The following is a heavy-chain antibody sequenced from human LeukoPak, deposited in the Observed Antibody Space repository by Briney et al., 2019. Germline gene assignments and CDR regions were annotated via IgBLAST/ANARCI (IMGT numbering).Heavy chain of an antibody. CDR2: IIPILGIA. V-gene: IGHV1-69*04. Sequence: SVKVSCKASGGTFSSYAISWVRQAPGQGLEWMGRIIPILGIANYAQKFQGRVTITADKSTSTAYMELSGLRSEDTAVYYCARDLDIVVVPAAIALAFDIWGQGTMVTVSS. CDR1: GGTFSSYA. J-gene: IGHJ3*02. CDR3: ARDLDIVVVPAAIALAFDI. D-gene: IGHD2-2*02.